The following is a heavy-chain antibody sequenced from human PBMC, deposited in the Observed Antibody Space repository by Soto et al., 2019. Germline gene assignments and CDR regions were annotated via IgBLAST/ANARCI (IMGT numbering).Heavy chain of an antibody. CDR2: IRSSSSTI. CDR1: GFTFSDNY. J-gene: IGHJ3*02. Sequence: PGGSLRLSCAASGFTFSDNYMNWVRQAPGKGLEWVAYIRSSSSTIYYADSVKGRFTISRDNAKNSLYLQMNSLRAEDTAVYYCARDVRAFEIWGQGTMVTVSS. CDR3: ARDVRAFEI. V-gene: IGHV3-48*01.